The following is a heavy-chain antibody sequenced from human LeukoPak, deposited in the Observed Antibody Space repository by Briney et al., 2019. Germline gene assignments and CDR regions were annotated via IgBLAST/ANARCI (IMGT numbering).Heavy chain of an antibody. D-gene: IGHD5-24*01. CDR1: GGTFSSYA. Sequence: SGKVSCKASGGTFSSYAISGVRQAPGQGLEGRGGIMPIFGTANYAQKFQGRVTITTDETTSTAYMALSSLRSEDTAVYYCARGPPRSGRDGYNWIDYWGQGTLVTVSS. J-gene: IGHJ4*02. V-gene: IGHV1-69*05. CDR3: ARGPPRSGRDGYNWIDY. CDR2: IMPIFGTA.